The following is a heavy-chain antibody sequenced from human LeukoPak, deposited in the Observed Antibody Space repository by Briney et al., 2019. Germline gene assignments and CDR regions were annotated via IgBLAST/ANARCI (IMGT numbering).Heavy chain of an antibody. V-gene: IGHV3-30*02. D-gene: IGHD3-3*01. J-gene: IGHJ4*02. CDR3: AKDRSFWSGYYWARSGDFDY. CDR1: GFTFSSYG. CDR2: IRYDGTNT. Sequence: GGSLRLSCAASGFTFSSYGMHWVRQAPGKGLEWVACIRYDGTNTYYADSVKGRFTISRDNSKNTLYLQMNSLRAEDTAVYYCAKDRSFWSGYYWARSGDFDYWGQGTLVTVSS.